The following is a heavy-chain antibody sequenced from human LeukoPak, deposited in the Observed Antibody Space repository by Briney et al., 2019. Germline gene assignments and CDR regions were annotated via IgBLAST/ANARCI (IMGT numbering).Heavy chain of an antibody. D-gene: IGHD2-21*02. CDR1: GYSISNGYC. J-gene: IGHJ4*02. CDR2: MHYSGST. CDR3: AREGVTTDY. Sequence: PSETLSLTCAVSGYSISNGYCWGWIRPPPGKGLKWIGLMHYSGSTYYNPSLKSRVTISRDTSKNQFSLNLNSVTAADTAVYYCAREGVTTDYWGQGTLVTVSS. V-gene: IGHV4-38-2*02.